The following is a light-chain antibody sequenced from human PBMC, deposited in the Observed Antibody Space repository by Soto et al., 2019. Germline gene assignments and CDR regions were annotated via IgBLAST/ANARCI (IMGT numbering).Light chain of an antibody. V-gene: IGKV3-11*01. CDR2: DAS. J-gene: IGKJ2*01. Sequence: EIVLTQSPATLSLSPGERATLSCRASQSVSSYLAWYQQKPGQAPRLLIYDASNRATVIPARFSGSGSETDFSLTVSSLEPEDFAVYYCQQRSNWPRYTFGQGTKLEIK. CDR1: QSVSSY. CDR3: QQRSNWPRYT.